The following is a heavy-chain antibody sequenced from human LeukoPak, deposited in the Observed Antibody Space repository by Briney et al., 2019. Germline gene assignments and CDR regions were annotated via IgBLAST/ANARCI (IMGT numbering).Heavy chain of an antibody. CDR1: GFTFSSYA. Sequence: GGSLRLSCAASGFTFSSYAMHWVRQAPGRGLEWVALISYDGSNKCYADSVKGRFTISRDNSKNTLYLQMNSLRAEDTAVYYCAKFFTGEYVRAFDIWGQGTMVTVSS. D-gene: IGHD3-10*02. CDR3: AKFFTGEYVRAFDI. V-gene: IGHV3-30*18. CDR2: ISYDGSNK. J-gene: IGHJ3*02.